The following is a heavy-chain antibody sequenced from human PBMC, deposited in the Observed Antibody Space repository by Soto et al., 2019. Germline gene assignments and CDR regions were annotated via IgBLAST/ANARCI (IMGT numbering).Heavy chain of an antibody. CDR3: AKVNYYDSSGYSSPEFDY. D-gene: IGHD3-22*01. J-gene: IGHJ4*02. CDR2: ISGSGGST. CDR1: GCTFSSYA. Sequence: GGSLRLSCAASGCTFSSYAMSWVRQAPGKGLEWVSAISGSGGSTYYADSVKGRFTISRDNSKNTLYLQMNSLRAEDTAVYYCAKVNYYDSSGYSSPEFDYWGQGTLVTVSS. V-gene: IGHV3-23*01.